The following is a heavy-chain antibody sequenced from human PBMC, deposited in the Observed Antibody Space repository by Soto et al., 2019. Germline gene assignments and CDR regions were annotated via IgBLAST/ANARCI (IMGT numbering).Heavy chain of an antibody. CDR1: GYSISSGYN. J-gene: IGHJ5*02. Sequence: ASETLSLTCAVSGYSISSGYNWGWIRQTPGKGLEWIASISHSGSTYYNPSLKSRVTISVDTSKNPFSLKLTSVTAADTEVYYCERGAVKVSSGWFDHWGQGIMVTVSS. CDR2: ISHSGST. D-gene: IGHD6-19*01. CDR3: ERGAVKVSSGWFDH. V-gene: IGHV4-38-2*01.